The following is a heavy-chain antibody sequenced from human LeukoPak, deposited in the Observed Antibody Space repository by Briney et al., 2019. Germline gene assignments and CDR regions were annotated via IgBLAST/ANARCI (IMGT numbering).Heavy chain of an antibody. CDR1: GFTFSSNW. CDR3: AREAYYDSSGYYY. V-gene: IGHV3-74*01. D-gene: IGHD3-22*01. Sequence: PGGSLRLSCAASGFTFSSNWMYWARQAPGKGLVWVSRMNSDGSNTGYADSVKGRFTISRDNSKNTLYLQMNSLRAEDTAVYYCAREAYYDSSGYYYWGQGTLVTVSS. CDR2: MNSDGSNT. J-gene: IGHJ4*02.